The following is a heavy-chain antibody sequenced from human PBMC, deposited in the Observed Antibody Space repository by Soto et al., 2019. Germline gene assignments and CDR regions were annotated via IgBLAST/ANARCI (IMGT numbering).Heavy chain of an antibody. J-gene: IGHJ3*02. CDR3: ARAELWFGELLGCAFDI. CDR1: GFTLNSYC. CDR2: INSDGSST. Sequence: PGGSMRLSSAASGFTLNSYCMHWVRQAPGKGLVWVSRINSDGSSTSYADSVKGRFTISRDNAKNTLYLQMNSLRAEDTAVYYCARAELWFGELLGCAFDIWGQGTMVTVSS. D-gene: IGHD3-10*01. V-gene: IGHV3-74*01.